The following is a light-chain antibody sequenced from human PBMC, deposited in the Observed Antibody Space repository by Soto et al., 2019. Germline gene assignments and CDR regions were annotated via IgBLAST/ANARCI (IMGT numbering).Light chain of an antibody. CDR3: SSYAGSNNLYVV. J-gene: IGLJ2*01. V-gene: IGLV2-8*01. CDR1: SSDVGGYNY. CDR2: EVN. Sequence: QSALTQPPSASGSPGQSVTISCTGTSSDVGGYNYVSWYQQHPGKAPKLIISEVNKRPSGVPDRFSGSKSGNTASLTVSGLQAEDEADYYCSSYAGSNNLYVVFAGGTKLTV.